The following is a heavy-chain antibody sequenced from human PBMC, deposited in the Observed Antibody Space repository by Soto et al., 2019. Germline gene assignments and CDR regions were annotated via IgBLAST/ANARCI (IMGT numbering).Heavy chain of an antibody. V-gene: IGHV3-72*01. Sequence: GGSLRLSCAASGFPFSDHYMDWVRQAPGKGLEWVGRIRNKVKSYTTEYAASVKGRFTISRDDSLNSLYLQMTSLNTDDTAVYWCARVRSSNWGLDAFDMWGQGTMVTVSS. CDR3: ARVRSSNWGLDAFDM. CDR1: GFPFSDHY. D-gene: IGHD6-13*01. CDR2: IRNKVKSYTT. J-gene: IGHJ3*02.